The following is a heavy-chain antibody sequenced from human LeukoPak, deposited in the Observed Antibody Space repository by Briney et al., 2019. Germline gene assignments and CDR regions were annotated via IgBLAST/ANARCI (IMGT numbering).Heavy chain of an antibody. Sequence: SETLSLTCTVSGGSISSGSYYWSWIRQPAGKGLEWIGRIYTSGTTNYNPSLKSRVTISVDTSKNQFSLKLSSVTAADTAVYYCARGVRQWLGRYFDYWGQGTLVTVSS. J-gene: IGHJ4*02. CDR2: IYTSGTT. CDR3: ARGVRQWLGRYFDY. CDR1: GGSISSGSYY. D-gene: IGHD6-19*01. V-gene: IGHV4-61*02.